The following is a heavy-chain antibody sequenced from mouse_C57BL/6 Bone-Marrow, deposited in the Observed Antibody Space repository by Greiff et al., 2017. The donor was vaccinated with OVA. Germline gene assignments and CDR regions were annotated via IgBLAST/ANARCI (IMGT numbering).Heavy chain of an antibody. CDR2: IYIGNGYT. V-gene: IGHV1-58*01. Sequence: VQLKQSGAELVRPGSSVKMSCKTSGYTFTSYGINWVKQRPGQGLEWIGYIYIGNGYTEYNEKFKGKATLTSDTSSGTAYMQLSSLTSEDSAIYFCARDYYGSSYDWYFDVWGTGTTVTVSS. D-gene: IGHD1-1*01. CDR1: GYTFTSYG. J-gene: IGHJ1*03. CDR3: ARDYYGSSYDWYFDV.